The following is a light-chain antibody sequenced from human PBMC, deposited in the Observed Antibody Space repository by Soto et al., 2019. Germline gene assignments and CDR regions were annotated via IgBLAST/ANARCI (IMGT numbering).Light chain of an antibody. Sequence: DIEMTQSPSSLSASVGDRVIITCQASQDISNYLNWYQEKPGRVPKLLIYDTSNLQTVVPSRFSGSGSGTDFTFTITNLQPEDIATYYCQQHNTVPLTFGGGTKVEIK. CDR3: QQHNTVPLT. CDR1: QDISNY. V-gene: IGKV1-33*01. CDR2: DTS. J-gene: IGKJ4*01.